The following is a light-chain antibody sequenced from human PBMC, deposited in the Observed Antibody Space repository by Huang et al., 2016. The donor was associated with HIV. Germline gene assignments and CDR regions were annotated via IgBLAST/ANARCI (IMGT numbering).Light chain of an antibody. CDR3: HQYNDWPRT. Sequence: EIVMTQSPASLPVSPGERATLSCRARQSVNSDRGWYQKKPGQAPRLLIYGAAVRATGVPPRFSGSGSGTNFTLTISSLQSEDFALYYGHQYNDWPRTFGQGTKVEVK. CDR1: QSVNSD. J-gene: IGKJ1*01. CDR2: GAA. V-gene: IGKV3-15*01.